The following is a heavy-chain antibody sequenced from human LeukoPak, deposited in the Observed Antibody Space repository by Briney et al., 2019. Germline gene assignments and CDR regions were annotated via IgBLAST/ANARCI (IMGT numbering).Heavy chain of an antibody. CDR3: ARDTYGLRGYSGYDYGGGPYYYYYYMDV. J-gene: IGHJ6*03. CDR1: GFTFSSYS. V-gene: IGHV3-21*04. D-gene: IGHD5-12*01. Sequence: GGSLRLSCAASGFTFSSYSMNWVRQAPGKGLEWVSSISSSSSYIYYADSLKGRFTMSRDNAKNSLYLQMNSLRAADTAVYYCARDTYGLRGYSGYDYGGGPYYYYYYMDVWGKGTTVTVSS. CDR2: ISSSSSYI.